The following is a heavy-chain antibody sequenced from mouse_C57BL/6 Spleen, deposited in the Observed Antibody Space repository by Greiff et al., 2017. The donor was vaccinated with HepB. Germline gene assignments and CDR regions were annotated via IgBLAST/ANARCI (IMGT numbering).Heavy chain of an antibody. J-gene: IGHJ2*01. D-gene: IGHD2-1*01. CDR2: IYPGSGNT. V-gene: IGHV1-76*01. CDR3: ARSVIYYGNPYFDY. CDR1: GYTFTDYY. Sequence: VQLQQSGAELVRPGASVKLSCKASGYTFTDYYINWVKQRPGQGLEWIARIYPGSGNTYYNEKFKGKATLTAEKSSSTAYMQLSSLTSEDSAVYFCARSVIYYGNPYFDYWGQGTTLTVSS.